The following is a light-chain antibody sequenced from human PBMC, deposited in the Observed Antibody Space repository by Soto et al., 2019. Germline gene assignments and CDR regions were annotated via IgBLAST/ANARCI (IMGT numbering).Light chain of an antibody. Sequence: QPVLTQPPSVSGAPGQRVTISCTGSSSNIGAGYDVHWYQQLPGTAPKLLIYGNSNRPSGVPDRFSGSKSGTSASLAITGLQAEDEAGYYCQSYDSSLSGSGVFGGGTKLTVL. CDR3: QSYDSSLSGSGV. CDR2: GNS. V-gene: IGLV1-40*01. CDR1: SSNIGAGYD. J-gene: IGLJ2*01.